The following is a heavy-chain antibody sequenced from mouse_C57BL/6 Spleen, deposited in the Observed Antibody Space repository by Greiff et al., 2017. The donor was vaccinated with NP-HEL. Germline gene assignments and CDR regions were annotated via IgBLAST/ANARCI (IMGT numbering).Heavy chain of an antibody. CDR3: AGLYSFDY. V-gene: IGHV1-50*01. CDR2: IDPSDSYT. CDR1: GYTFTSYW. D-gene: IGHD6-1*01. J-gene: IGHJ2*01. Sequence: QVQLQQSGAELVKPGASVKLSCKASGYTFTSYWMQWVKQRPGQGLEWIGEIDPSDSYTNYNQKFKGKATLTVDTSSSTAYMQLSSLTSEDSAVYYCAGLYSFDYWGQGTTLTVSS.